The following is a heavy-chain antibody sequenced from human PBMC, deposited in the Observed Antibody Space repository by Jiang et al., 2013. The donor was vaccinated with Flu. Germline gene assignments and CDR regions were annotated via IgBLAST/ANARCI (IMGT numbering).Heavy chain of an antibody. Sequence: GAEVKKPGASVKVSCKASGYTFTSYYMHWVRQAPGQGLEWMGIINPSGGSTSYAQKFQGRVTMTRDTSTSTVYMELSSLRSEDTAVYYCARGVFQAKEDGMVDAFDIWGQGTMVTVSS. CDR2: INPSGGST. D-gene: IGHD1-26*01. CDR3: ARGVFQAKEDGMVDAFDI. CDR1: GYTFTSYY. J-gene: IGHJ3*02. V-gene: IGHV1-46*01.